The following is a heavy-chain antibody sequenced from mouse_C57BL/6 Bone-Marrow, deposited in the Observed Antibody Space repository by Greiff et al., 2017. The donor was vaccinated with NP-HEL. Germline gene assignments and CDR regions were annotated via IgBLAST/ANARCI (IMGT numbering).Heavy chain of an antibody. CDR1: GFTFSDSG. CDR3: ARYGPYAMDY. V-gene: IGHV5-15*01. D-gene: IGHD2-10*02. Sequence: EVKLVESGGGLVQPGGSLKLSCAASGFTFSDSGMAWVRQAPRTGPAWVALLSTLAYGIYYAATVTGRFTISRENAKNTLYLEMSSLRSEDTAMYYCARYGPYAMDYWGQGTSVTVSS. CDR2: LSTLAYGI. J-gene: IGHJ4*01.